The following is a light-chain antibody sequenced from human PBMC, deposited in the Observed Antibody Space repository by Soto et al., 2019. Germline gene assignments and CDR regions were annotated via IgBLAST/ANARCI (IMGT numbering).Light chain of an antibody. CDR1: QSISSC. CDR3: QQTYSAPAT. Sequence: DIQMTQSPSSLSASVGDRVTITCRASQSISSCLSWYQQKPGKAPKLLIYAASILQSGVPSRFSGRGSGTDFILTISRLQPEDFANYYCQQTYSAPATSGQRTKVAIK. CDR2: AAS. V-gene: IGKV1-39*01. J-gene: IGKJ1*01.